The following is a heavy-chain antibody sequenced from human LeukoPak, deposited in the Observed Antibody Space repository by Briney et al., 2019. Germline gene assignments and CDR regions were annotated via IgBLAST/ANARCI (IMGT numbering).Heavy chain of an antibody. CDR2: ITSDDFNQ. D-gene: IGHD7-27*01. Sequence: GGSLRLSCAASGLALRNFAMACVRQAPGKGLEWVATITSDDFNQHYKHSVEGRFIISRDTSMNTLYLQMSGLRAEDTAKYFCAGQLGWTLTHWGQGALVTVSS. V-gene: IGHV3-23*01. CDR3: AGQLGWTLTH. CDR1: GLALRNFA. J-gene: IGHJ4*02.